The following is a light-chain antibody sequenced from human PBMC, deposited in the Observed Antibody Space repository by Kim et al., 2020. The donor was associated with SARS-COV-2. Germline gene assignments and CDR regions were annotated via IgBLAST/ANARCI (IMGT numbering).Light chain of an antibody. CDR3: SSYTSSNTVI. CDR2: DVS. CDR1: SSDIGGYNY. V-gene: IGLV2-14*03. J-gene: IGLJ2*01. Sequence: GQSITISCTGTSSDIGGYNYVSWDQQHPGKAPKLMIYDVSTRPSGVSNRFSGSKSGNTASLAISGLQAEDEADYYCSSYTSSNTVIFGGGTQLTVL.